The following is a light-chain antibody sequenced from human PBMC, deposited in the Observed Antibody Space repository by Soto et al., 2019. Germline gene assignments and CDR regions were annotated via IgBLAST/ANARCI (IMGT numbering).Light chain of an antibody. V-gene: IGKV3-15*01. CDR2: DAS. CDR1: QSVTTN. Sequence: EIVMTQSPATLSVSPGERVTFSCRASQSVTTNLAWYQHKPGQSPRLLISDASTGASGIPPRFSGSGSGTEFTLTIDRLQSADFAVYYCQQYDRWPVTFGGGTK. J-gene: IGKJ4*01. CDR3: QQYDRWPVT.